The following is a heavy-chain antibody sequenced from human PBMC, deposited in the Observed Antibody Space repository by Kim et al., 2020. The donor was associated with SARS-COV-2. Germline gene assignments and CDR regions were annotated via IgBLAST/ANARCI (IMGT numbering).Heavy chain of an antibody. J-gene: IGHJ4*02. V-gene: IGHV5-51*01. D-gene: IGHD5-12*01. Sequence: SPSFQGQVTFSADKSISTAYLQWSSLKASDTAMYYCARPSGYSGYEVFDYWGQGTLVTVSS. CDR3: ARPSGYSGYEVFDY.